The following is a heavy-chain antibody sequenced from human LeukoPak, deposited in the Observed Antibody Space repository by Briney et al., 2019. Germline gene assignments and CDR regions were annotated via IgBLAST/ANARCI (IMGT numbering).Heavy chain of an antibody. D-gene: IGHD6-13*01. Sequence: GGSLRLSCAASGFTVSGNYMSWVRQAPGKGLEWVSVIYSGGSTYYADSVKGRFTISRDNSKNTLYLQMNSLRAEDTAVYYCARDHPIAAAGTFDYWGQGTLVTVSS. CDR1: GFTVSGNY. CDR2: IYSGGST. V-gene: IGHV3-53*01. J-gene: IGHJ4*02. CDR3: ARDHPIAAAGTFDY.